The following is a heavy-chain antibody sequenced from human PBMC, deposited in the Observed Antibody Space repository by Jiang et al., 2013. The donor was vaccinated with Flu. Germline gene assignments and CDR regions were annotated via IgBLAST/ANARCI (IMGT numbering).Heavy chain of an antibody. CDR2: IRSKANSYAT. Sequence: QLVESGGGLVQPGGSLKLPCAASGFTFSGSAMHWVRQASGKGLEWVGRIRSKANSYATAYAASVKGRFTISRDDSKNTAYLQMNSLKTEDTAVYYCTSGSGWYLRPGYYYGMDVWGQGTTVTVSS. J-gene: IGHJ6*02. CDR1: GFTFSGSA. D-gene: IGHD6-19*01. V-gene: IGHV3-73*01. CDR3: TSGSGWYLRPGYYYGMDV.